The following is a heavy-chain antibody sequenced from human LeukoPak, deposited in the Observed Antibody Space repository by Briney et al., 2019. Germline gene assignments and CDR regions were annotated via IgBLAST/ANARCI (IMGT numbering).Heavy chain of an antibody. CDR2: IIPILGIA. CDR1: GGTFSSYA. Sequence: SVKVSCKASGGTFSSYAISWVRQAPGQGLEWMGRIIPILGIANYAQKFQGRVTITADKSTSTAYMELSSLRSEDTAVYYCARGDVVVVVAATHLDYYYGMDVWGQGTTVTVSS. J-gene: IGHJ6*02. V-gene: IGHV1-69*04. D-gene: IGHD2-15*01. CDR3: ARGDVVVVVAATHLDYYYGMDV.